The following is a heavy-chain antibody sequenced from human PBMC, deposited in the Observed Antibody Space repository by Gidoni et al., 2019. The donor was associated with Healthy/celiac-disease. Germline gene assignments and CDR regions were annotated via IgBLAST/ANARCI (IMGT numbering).Heavy chain of an antibody. V-gene: IGHV3-74*01. Sequence: EVQLVESGGGVVQPGGSMRLSCAASGSTFTRYWMHWGRQAPGKGLVWVSRIHSDGSSTSYADSVKGRFTISRDNAKNTLYLQMNSLRAEDTAVYYCARDHYYYYGMDVWGQGTTVTVSS. CDR1: GSTFTRYW. CDR2: IHSDGSST. CDR3: ARDHYYYYGMDV. J-gene: IGHJ6*02.